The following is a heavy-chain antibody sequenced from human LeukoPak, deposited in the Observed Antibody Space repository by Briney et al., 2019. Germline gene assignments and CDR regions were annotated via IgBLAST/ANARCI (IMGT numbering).Heavy chain of an antibody. CDR3: ARDYLASPPTIFGVARGDYYYYMDV. CDR1: GYTFTSYY. J-gene: IGHJ6*03. V-gene: IGHV1-46*01. CDR2: INPSGGST. Sequence: GASVKVSCKASGYTFTSYYMHWVRQAPGQGLEWMGIINPSGGSTSYAQKFQGRVTMTRDTSTSTVYMELSSLRSEDTAVYYCARDYLASPPTIFGVARGDYYYYMDVWGKGTTVTVSS. D-gene: IGHD3-3*01.